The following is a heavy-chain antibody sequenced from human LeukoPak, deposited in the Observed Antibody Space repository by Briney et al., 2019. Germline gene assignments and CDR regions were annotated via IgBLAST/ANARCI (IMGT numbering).Heavy chain of an antibody. CDR1: EFTFSNYA. V-gene: IGHV3-30*01. J-gene: IGHJ5*01. Sequence: GGSLRLSCAASEFTFSNYAMPWVRQVPGKGLEWVAVIKGRFTISRDNSKNTLYLQMNSLRTEDSAVYSCARNGLLRGYHTWFDSWGQGTLVTVSS. CDR3: ARNGLLRGYHTWFDS. D-gene: IGHD3-3*01.